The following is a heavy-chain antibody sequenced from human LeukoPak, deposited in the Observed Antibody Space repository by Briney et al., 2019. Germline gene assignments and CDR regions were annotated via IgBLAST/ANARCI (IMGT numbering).Heavy chain of an antibody. D-gene: IGHD2-15*01. CDR1: GFTFSSYT. CDR3: AKGNALGYCSGGSWYPFDY. Sequence: GSPRLCCAASGFTFSSYTMSWVRQAPGKGLEWVSAISGSGGSTYYADSVKGRFTISRDNSKNTLYLQMNSLRAEDTAVYYCAKGNALGYCSGGSWYPFDYWGQGTLVSVSS. V-gene: IGHV3-23*01. J-gene: IGHJ4*02. CDR2: ISGSGGST.